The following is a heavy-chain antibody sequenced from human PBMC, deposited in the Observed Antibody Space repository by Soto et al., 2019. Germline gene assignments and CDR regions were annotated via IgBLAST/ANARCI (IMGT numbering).Heavy chain of an antibody. J-gene: IGHJ4*02. CDR2: IYWDDDK. D-gene: IGHD6-13*01. Sequence: QITLTESGPTLVKPTQTLTLTCTFSGFSFSTSAVGVGWIRQPPGKALEWLALIYWDDDKRYSPFLKSRLTITKDTSTNQVVLTMTNMDPVDTGTYYCAPLDGAASGTRYYFDYWGQGTLVTVSS. CDR3: APLDGAASGTRYYFDY. CDR1: GFSFSTSAVG. V-gene: IGHV2-5*02.